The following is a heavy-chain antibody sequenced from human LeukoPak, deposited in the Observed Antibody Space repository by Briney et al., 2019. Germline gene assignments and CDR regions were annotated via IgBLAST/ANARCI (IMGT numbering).Heavy chain of an antibody. V-gene: IGHV4-34*01. Sequence: SETLSLTCAVYGGSLSGYSWSWIRQPPGEGLQWIGEIDESGSITYNPSLKSRVTISVVTTKNQFSLQLSSLTAADTAVYYCARGHGGLGGMDVWGLGTTVIVS. CDR2: IDESGSI. CDR3: ARGHGGLGGMDV. D-gene: IGHD2-15*01. J-gene: IGHJ6*02. CDR1: GGSLSGYS.